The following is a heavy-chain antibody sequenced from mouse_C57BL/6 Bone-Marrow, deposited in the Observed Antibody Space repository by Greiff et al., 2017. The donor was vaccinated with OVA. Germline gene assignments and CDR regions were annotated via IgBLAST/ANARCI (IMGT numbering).Heavy chain of an antibody. J-gene: IGHJ1*03. V-gene: IGHV1-82*01. Sequence: QVQLQQSGPELVKPGASVKISCKASGYAFSSSWMNWVKQRPGKGLEWIGRIYPGDGDTNYNGKFKGKATLTADKSSSTAYMQLSSLTSEDSAVYVCARTIYYYGSSHRYFDVWGTGTTVTVSS. D-gene: IGHD1-1*01. CDR2: IYPGDGDT. CDR3: ARTIYYYGSSHRYFDV. CDR1: GYAFSSSW.